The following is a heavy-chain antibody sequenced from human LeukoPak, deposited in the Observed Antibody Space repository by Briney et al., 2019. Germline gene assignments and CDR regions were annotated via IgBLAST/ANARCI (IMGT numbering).Heavy chain of an antibody. V-gene: IGHV4-31*03. Sequence: SQTLSLTCTVSGGSISSGGLYWSWIRQHPGKGLEWIGYIHDSGTTYYNPSLKSRVTISLDTSKTQFSLKLSSVTAADTAVYYCARVRGLGVVSPYFDYWGQGTLVTVSS. D-gene: IGHD3-10*01. CDR1: GGSISSGGLY. J-gene: IGHJ4*02. CDR2: IHDSGTT. CDR3: ARVRGLGVVSPYFDY.